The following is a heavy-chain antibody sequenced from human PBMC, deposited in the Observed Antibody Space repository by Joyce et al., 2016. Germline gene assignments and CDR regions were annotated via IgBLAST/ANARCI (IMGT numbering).Heavy chain of an antibody. D-gene: IGHD2-15*01. Sequence: EVQLVESGGGLVQPGGSLRLSCAASGFTVSSNYMSWVRQAPGKGLEWVSVIYSGDSTYYADSVKGRFTISRDKSKNTLYLQMNSLRAEDTAVYYCARDLVAMGYYGMDVWGQGTTVTVSS. CDR1: GFTVSSNY. CDR2: IYSGDST. J-gene: IGHJ6*02. V-gene: IGHV3-66*02. CDR3: ARDLVAMGYYGMDV.